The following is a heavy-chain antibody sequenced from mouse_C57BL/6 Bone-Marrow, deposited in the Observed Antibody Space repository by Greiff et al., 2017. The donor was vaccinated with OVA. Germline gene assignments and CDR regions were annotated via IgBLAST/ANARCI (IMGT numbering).Heavy chain of an antibody. CDR2: INPNNGGT. D-gene: IGHD1-1*01. CDR3: ARSKTYCYPYFDY. Sequence: VQLQQSGPELVKPGASVKISCKASGYTFTDYYMNWVKQSHGKSLEWIGDINPNNGGTSYNQKFKGKATLTVAKSTSTAYMELRSLTSEDSAVYYCARSKTYCYPYFDYWGQGTTLTVSS. V-gene: IGHV1-26*01. J-gene: IGHJ2*01. CDR1: GYTFTDYY.